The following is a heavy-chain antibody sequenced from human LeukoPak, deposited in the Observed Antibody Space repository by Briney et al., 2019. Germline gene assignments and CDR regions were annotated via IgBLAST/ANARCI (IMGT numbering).Heavy chain of an antibody. D-gene: IGHD2-15*01. CDR3: ARFVERGWYLDY. CDR1: GGSISTYY. J-gene: IGHJ4*02. Sequence: SETLSLTCTVSGGSISTYYWSWIRQPPGKGLEWIAYIYYSGNTNYNPSLKSRVTISLDTSKNQFSLKLSSVTAADTAVYYCARFVERGWYLDYWGQGTLVAVSS. CDR2: IYYSGNT. V-gene: IGHV4-59*01.